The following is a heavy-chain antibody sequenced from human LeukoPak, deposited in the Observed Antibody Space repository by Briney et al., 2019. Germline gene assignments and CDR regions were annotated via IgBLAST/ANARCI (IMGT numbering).Heavy chain of an antibody. CDR2: ISSSSTYI. CDR3: ARDKSASWSDHFGY. J-gene: IGHJ4*02. D-gene: IGHD6-13*01. CDR1: GFTFSNYN. V-gene: IGHV3-21*06. Sequence: GGSLRVSCAASGFTFSNYNMNWVRQAPGKGLEWVSSISSSSTYIFYAVSVKGRFTISRDNAKNSMYLQMNSLRAEDTAVYYCARDKSASWSDHFGYWGQGTLVTVSS.